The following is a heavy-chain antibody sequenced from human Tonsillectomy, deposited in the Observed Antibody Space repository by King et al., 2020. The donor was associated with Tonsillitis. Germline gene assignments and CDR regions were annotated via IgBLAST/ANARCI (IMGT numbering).Heavy chain of an antibody. CDR1: GYTFTTYD. Sequence: QLVQSGAEVKKPGASVKVSCKAAGYTFTTYDINWVRQATGQGLEWMGWMNPNSGDTGYAQKFQGRVTMTRDTSISTAYMELSSLRSDDTAVYYCAGGGGTTVVRGEDFDYWGQGTLVTVSS. V-gene: IGHV1-8*02. D-gene: IGHD3-10*01. CDR2: MNPNSGDT. CDR3: AGGGGTTVVRGEDFDY. J-gene: IGHJ4*02.